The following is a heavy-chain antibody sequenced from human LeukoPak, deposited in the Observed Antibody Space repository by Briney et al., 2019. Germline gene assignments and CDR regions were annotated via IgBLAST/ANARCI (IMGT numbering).Heavy chain of an antibody. V-gene: IGHV3-30*02. CDR1: GFTFSSYG. CDR3: AKDSGYCSSTSCHRDGY. D-gene: IGHD2-2*02. Sequence: GGSLRLSCAASGFTFSSYGMHWVRQAPGKGLEWVAFIRYDGSNKYYADSVKGRFTVSRDNSKNTLYLQMNSLRAEDTAVYYCAKDSGYCSSTSCHRDGYWGQGTLVIVSS. J-gene: IGHJ4*02. CDR2: IRYDGSNK.